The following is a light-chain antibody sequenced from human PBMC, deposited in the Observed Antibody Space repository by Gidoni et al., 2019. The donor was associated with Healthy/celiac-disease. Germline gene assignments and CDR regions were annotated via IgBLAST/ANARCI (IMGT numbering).Light chain of an antibody. V-gene: IGKV3-15*01. CDR2: GAS. CDR3: QHYNNWPPWT. CDR1: QSVSSN. Sequence: EIVMTQSPATLSVSPGERATLSCRASQSVSSNLAWYQKKPGQAPRRLIYGASTRATGIPARFSGSGSGTEFTLTISSLQSEDFAVYYCQHYNNWPPWTFGQGTKVEIK. J-gene: IGKJ1*01.